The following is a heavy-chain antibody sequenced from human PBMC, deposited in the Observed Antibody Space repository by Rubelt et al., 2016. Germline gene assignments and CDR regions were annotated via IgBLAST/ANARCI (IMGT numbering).Heavy chain of an antibody. CDR3: ARGRELGMEDY. V-gene: IGHV4-34*01. D-gene: IGHD7-27*01. Sequence: QVQLQQWGAGLLKPSETLSLTCAVYGGSFSGYYWSWIRQPPGKGLEWIGEINHSGSTNYNPSHKSRVTISVDTSKNQCALKLSSVTAADTAVYYCARGRELGMEDYWGQGTLVTVSS. J-gene: IGHJ4*02. CDR2: INHSGST. CDR1: GGSFSGYY.